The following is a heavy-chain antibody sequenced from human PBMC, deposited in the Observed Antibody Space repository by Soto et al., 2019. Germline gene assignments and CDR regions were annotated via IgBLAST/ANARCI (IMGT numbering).Heavy chain of an antibody. Sequence: GGSLRLSCTVSGFTFDDYAMIWVRQAPGKGLEWVGFISSQAFGGTTEYAASVEGRFTISTDESKTIAYLQMNGLKAADTAVYFCATVYFYDSSADYYFDYWGQGTLVTVSS. D-gene: IGHD3-22*01. V-gene: IGHV3-49*04. CDR3: ATVYFYDSSADYYFDY. J-gene: IGHJ4*02. CDR2: ISSQAFGGTT. CDR1: GFTFDDYA.